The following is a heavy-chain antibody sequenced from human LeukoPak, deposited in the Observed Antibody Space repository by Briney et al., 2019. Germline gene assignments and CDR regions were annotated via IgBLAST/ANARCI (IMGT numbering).Heavy chain of an antibody. Sequence: SETLSLTCAVSGYSITSGYYWAWIRQPPGKGLEWIGNIYHSGSTYYNPSLKSRVTVSVDTSKNQFSLKLSSVTAADAAVYYCARRYSNYFFDYWGQGTLVTVSS. V-gene: IGHV4-38-2*01. CDR3: ARRYSNYFFDY. J-gene: IGHJ4*02. CDR2: IYHSGST. D-gene: IGHD4-11*01. CDR1: GYSITSGYY.